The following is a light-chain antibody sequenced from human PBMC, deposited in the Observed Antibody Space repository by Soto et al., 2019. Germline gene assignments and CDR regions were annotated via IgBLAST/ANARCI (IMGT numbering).Light chain of an antibody. CDR2: EVR. CDR3: SAYTARSTLV. J-gene: IGLJ3*02. CDR1: MRDVGAYNL. V-gene: IGLV2-14*01. Sequence: QSSLTHPASVSGSAGQSITISCSGTMRDVGAYNLVSWYQQHPGTAPKLIIYEVRNRPSGISSRFSGSRSGNMASLTISGLQSEDEGDYYCSAYTARSTLVFGGGTKVTVL.